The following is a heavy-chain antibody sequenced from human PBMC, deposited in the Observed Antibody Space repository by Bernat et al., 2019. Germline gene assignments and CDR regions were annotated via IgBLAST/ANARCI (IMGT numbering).Heavy chain of an antibody. CDR2: SSVYNGNT. J-gene: IGHJ4*02. D-gene: IGHD4-17*01. CDR1: GYTFSSYG. V-gene: IGHV1-18*01. Sequence: QVQLVQSGAEVKKPGASVKVSCKASGYTFSSYGISWVRQAPGQGLEWMGWSSVYNGNTNYAQNLQGRVTMSTDTSTSTVYMELRSLTSDDTAVYYCARDSADYGDYGGINYWGQGTLVTVSS. CDR3: ARDSADYGDYGGINY.